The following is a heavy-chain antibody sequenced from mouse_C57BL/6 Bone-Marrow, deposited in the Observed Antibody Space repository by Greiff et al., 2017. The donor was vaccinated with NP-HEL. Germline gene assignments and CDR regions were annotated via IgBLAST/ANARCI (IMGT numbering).Heavy chain of an antibody. J-gene: IGHJ1*03. CDR3: ARNLYGSSYRYWYFDV. D-gene: IGHD1-1*01. Sequence: VQLKQSGPGLVQPSQSLSITCTVSGFSLTSYGVHWVRQSPGKGLEWLGVIWSGGSTDYNAAFISRLSISKDNSKSQVFFKMNSLQADDTAIYYCARNLYGSSYRYWYFDVWGTGTAVTVSS. V-gene: IGHV2-2*01. CDR1: GFSLTSYG. CDR2: IWSGGST.